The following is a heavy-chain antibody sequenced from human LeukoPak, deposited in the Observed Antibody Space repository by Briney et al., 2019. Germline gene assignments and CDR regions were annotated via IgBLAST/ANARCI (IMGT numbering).Heavy chain of an antibody. CDR1: GYTFTGYY. J-gene: IGHJ5*02. CDR2: INPNSGGT. V-gene: IGHV1-2*02. D-gene: IGHD4-17*01. Sequence: ASVKVSCKASGYTFTGYYMHWARQAPGQGLEWMGWINPNSGGTNYAQKFQGRVTMTRDTSISTAYMELSRLRSDDTAVYYCAATTVTTSFNWFDPWGQGTLVTVSS. CDR3: AATTVTTSFNWFDP.